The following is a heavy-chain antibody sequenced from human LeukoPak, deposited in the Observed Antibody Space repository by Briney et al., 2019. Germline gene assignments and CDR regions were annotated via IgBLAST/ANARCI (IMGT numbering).Heavy chain of an antibody. V-gene: IGHV4-61*05. J-gene: IGHJ6*02. CDR2: MYYDGTS. CDR3: ARATRRYYYYGMDV. Sequence: SETLSLTCTVSGGSISSSSYYWGWIRQPPGKGLECLGYMYYDGTSNYNPSLKSRVTISIDSSKNQFSLKLSSVTAADTAVYYCARATRRYYYYGMDVWGQGTTVTVSS. D-gene: IGHD1/OR15-1a*01. CDR1: GGSISSSSYY.